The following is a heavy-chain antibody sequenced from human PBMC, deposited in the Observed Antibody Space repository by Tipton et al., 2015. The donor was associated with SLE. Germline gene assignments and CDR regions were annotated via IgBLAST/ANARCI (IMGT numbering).Heavy chain of an antibody. CDR1: GDSISNGDDY. Sequence: TLSLTCTVSGDSISNGDDYWSWIRQPPGKGLEWIGHVYYTGSTRYNPSLKSRLTISVDTSKNQFSLRLNSVTAADAAVYYCARDSLNWGTYYHGIDVWGQGTLVTVSS. J-gene: IGHJ6*02. CDR3: ARDSLNWGTYYHGIDV. CDR2: VYYTGST. V-gene: IGHV4-61*08. D-gene: IGHD7-27*01.